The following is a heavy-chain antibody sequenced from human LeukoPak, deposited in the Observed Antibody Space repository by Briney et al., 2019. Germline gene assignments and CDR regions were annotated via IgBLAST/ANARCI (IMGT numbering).Heavy chain of an antibody. J-gene: IGHJ4*02. CDR1: GGSFSGYY. CDR2: INHSGST. Sequence: SETLSLTCAVYGGSFSGYYWSWIRQPPGKGLEWIGEINHSGSTNYNPSLKSRVTISVDTSKNQFSLKLSSVTAADTAVYYCARGRYGYGPDYWGQGTLVTVSS. V-gene: IGHV4-34*01. CDR3: ARGRYGYGPDY. D-gene: IGHD5-18*01.